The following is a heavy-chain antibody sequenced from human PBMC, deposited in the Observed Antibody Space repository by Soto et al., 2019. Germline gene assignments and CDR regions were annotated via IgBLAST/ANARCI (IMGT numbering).Heavy chain of an antibody. CDR3: ARAFRSNYYAY. CDR2: IYPGDSDT. CDR1: GFTFTTYW. D-gene: IGHD3-3*01. Sequence: PGESLKISCRGSGFTFTTYWIGWVRQMPGKGLEWMGVIYPGDSDTKYNPSFQGRVTISADKSNSTAYLQWSSLEASDTAIYYCARAFRSNYYAYWGRGTLVTVSS. J-gene: IGHJ4*02. V-gene: IGHV5-51*01.